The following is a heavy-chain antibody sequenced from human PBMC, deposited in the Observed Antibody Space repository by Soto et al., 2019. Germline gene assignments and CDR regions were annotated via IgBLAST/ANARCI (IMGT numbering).Heavy chain of an antibody. Sequence: EVQLVESGGGWVWRGGSLRLSCAASGFTLGSYWMNWVRQPPGKGLEWVANIKVDGSEQYYADSVNGRFTISRDNTKNSLYLQMHSLTDGDTAMYYCARAPHGMDVWGRGTTVTVSS. CDR3: ARAPHGMDV. CDR2: IKVDGSEQ. J-gene: IGHJ6*02. V-gene: IGHV3-7*03. CDR1: GFTLGSYW.